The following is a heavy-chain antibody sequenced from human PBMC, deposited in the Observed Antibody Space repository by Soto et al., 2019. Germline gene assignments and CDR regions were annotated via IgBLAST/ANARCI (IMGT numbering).Heavy chain of an antibody. CDR2: INAGNGNT. D-gene: IGHD3-22*01. CDR1: GYTFTSYA. J-gene: IGHJ4*02. V-gene: IGHV1-3*01. Sequence: ASVKVSCKASGYTFTSYAMHWLRQAPGQRLEWMGWINAGNGNTKYSQKFQGRVTITRDTSASTAYMELSSLRSEDTAVYYCARDSGPPGLFVVYYFDYWGQGTLVTVSS. CDR3: ARDSGPPGLFVVYYFDY.